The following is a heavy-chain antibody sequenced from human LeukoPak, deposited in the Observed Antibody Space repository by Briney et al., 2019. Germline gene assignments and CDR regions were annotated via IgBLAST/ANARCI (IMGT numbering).Heavy chain of an antibody. V-gene: IGHV1-46*01. J-gene: IGHJ4*02. CDR3: ARGYSSGYRIDY. CDR1: GYSFTNYY. CDR2: INPGGNST. Sequence: GVSVKVSCKTSGYSFTNYYTHWVRQAPGQGLEWMGIINPGGNSTRYAQIFQDRITMTRDTSTSTVYMELSSLRSEDTAVYYCARGYSSGYRIDYWGQGTLVTVSS. D-gene: IGHD6-19*01.